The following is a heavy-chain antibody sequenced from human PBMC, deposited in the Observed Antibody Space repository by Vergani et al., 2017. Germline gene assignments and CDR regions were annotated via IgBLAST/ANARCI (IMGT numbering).Heavy chain of an antibody. CDR2: INHSGST. D-gene: IGHD5-18*01. J-gene: IGHJ4*02. CDR1: GGSFSGYY. Sequence: QVQLQQWGAGLLKPSETLSLTCAVYGGSFSGYYWSWIRQPPGKGLEWIGEINHSGSTNYNPSLKSRVTISVDTSKNQFSLKLSSVTAADTAVYYCARGRSTYGYGYFHSWSYWGQGTLVTVSS. CDR3: ARGRSTYGYGYFHSWSY. V-gene: IGHV4-34*01.